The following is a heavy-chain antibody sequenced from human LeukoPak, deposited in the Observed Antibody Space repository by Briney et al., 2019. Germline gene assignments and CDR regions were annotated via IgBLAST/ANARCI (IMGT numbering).Heavy chain of an antibody. CDR2: ISFDATRT. CDR3: ARGRGATKKY. Sequence: GGSLRLSCAASGFTFSRYTLHWVRQAPGKGLEWVAVISFDATRTYYADAVKGRFSISRDNSNSTLFLQMNSLRENDTAVYHRARGRGATKKYWGQGTLVTVSS. V-gene: IGHV3-30*04. CDR1: GFTFSRYT. J-gene: IGHJ4*02. D-gene: IGHD1-26*01.